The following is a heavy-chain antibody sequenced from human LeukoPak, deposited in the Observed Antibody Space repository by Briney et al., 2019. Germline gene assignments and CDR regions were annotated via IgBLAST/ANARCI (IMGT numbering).Heavy chain of an antibody. Sequence: SVKVSCKASGGTFSSYAISWVRQAPGQGLEWMGGIIPIFGTANYAQKFQGRVTITADESTSTAYTELSSLRSEDTAVYYCASPDPKEYYYDSSGYYYASWGQGTLVTVSS. V-gene: IGHV1-69*13. J-gene: IGHJ5*02. CDR2: IIPIFGTA. CDR3: ASPDPKEYYYDSSGYYYAS. CDR1: GGTFSSYA. D-gene: IGHD3-22*01.